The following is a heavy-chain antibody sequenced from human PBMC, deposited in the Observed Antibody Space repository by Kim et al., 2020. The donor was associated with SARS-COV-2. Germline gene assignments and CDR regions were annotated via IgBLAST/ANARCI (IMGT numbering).Heavy chain of an antibody. CDR1: GFPFYTYV. V-gene: IGHV3-23*01. J-gene: IGHJ6*03. CDR3: AKPNPLGYDFWGDMDV. CDR2: ISANSRST. D-gene: IGHD3-3*01. Sequence: GGSLRLSCAASGFPFYTYVMTWVRQAPGKGLEWVSSISANSRSTYYADSVKGRFTISRDNSNNMLYLQMNSLKAEDTAVYYCAKPNPLGYDFWGDMDVWGKGTTVSVSS.